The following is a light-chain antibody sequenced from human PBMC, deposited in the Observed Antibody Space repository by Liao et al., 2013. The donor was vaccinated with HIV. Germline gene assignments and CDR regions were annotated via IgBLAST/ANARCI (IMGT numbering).Light chain of an antibody. V-gene: IGLV3-21*01. Sequence: SYELTQPPSVSVAPGKTARITCGGNNIGGKSVHWYQQKPGQSPVLVIYSDDKRPSGIPERFSGSNSGNTATLTISGTQPMDEADYYCQAWDRNTAIFGGGTKLTVL. CDR3: QAWDRNTAI. CDR2: SDD. CDR1: NIGGKS. J-gene: IGLJ2*01.